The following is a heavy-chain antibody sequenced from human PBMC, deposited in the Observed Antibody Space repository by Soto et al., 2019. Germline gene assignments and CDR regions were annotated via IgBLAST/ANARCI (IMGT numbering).Heavy chain of an antibody. CDR2: IWYDGSKK. CDR1: GFPFSSYA. V-gene: IGHV3-33*01. Sequence: QVQLVESGGGVVQPGRSLRLSCAASGFPFSSYAMHWVRQAPGKGLEWVAVIWYDGSKKFYADSVNGRFTISRDDSKNAHYLQMNSRRAEDTAVYYCARENSSMDVWGQGTTVTVS. J-gene: IGHJ6*02. CDR3: ARENSSMDV. D-gene: IGHD1-7*01.